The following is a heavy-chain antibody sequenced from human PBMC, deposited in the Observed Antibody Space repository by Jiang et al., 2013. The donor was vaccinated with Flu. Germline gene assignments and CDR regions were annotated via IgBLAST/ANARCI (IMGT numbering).Heavy chain of an antibody. V-gene: IGHV3-21*01. D-gene: IGHD6-19*01. CDR3: ARDITAVAGYYFDY. CDR1: GFTFSSYS. Sequence: VQLVESGGGLVKPGGSLRLSCAASGFTFSSYSMNWVRQAPGKGLEWVSSISSSSSYIYYADSVKGRFTISRDNAKNSLYLQMNSLRAEDTAVYYCARDITAVAGYYFDYWGQGNPGHRLL. J-gene: IGHJ4*02. CDR2: ISSSSSYI.